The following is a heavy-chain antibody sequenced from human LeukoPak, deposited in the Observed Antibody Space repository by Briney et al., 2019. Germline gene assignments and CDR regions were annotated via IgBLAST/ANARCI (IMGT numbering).Heavy chain of an antibody. CDR1: GVSIASHY. V-gene: IGHV4-4*07. CDR3: ARDDYEDSTRGLDY. J-gene: IGHJ4*02. Sequence: PSETLSLTCTVSGVSIASHYWTWIRQPAGKGLEWIGRVSSSGSANYNPTLKSRVAMSLDTSKNQFSLKLTSVTAADTASYYCARDDYEDSTRGLDYWGQGLLVTVSS. CDR2: VSSSGSA. D-gene: IGHD4-17*01.